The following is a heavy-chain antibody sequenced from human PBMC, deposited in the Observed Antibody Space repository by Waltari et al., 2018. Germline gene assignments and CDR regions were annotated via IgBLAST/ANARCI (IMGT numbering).Heavy chain of an antibody. D-gene: IGHD3-22*01. V-gene: IGHV4-38-2*01. CDR3: ARAPWGYYDSSGYPVPRYFDL. CDR2: IYHSGST. J-gene: IGHJ2*01. CDR1: GYSISSGYY. Sequence: QVQLQESGPGLVKPSETLSLTCAVSGYSISSGYYWGWIRQPPGKGLEWIGSIYHSGSTYDNPSLKSRVTISVDTSKNQFSLKLSSVTAADTAVYYCARAPWGYYDSSGYPVPRYFDLWGRGTLVTVSS.